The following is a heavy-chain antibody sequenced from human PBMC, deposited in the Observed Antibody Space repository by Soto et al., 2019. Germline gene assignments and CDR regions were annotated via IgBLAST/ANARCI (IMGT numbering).Heavy chain of an antibody. D-gene: IGHD2-8*01. CDR3: AKDRCTNGVCYVFDY. V-gene: IGHV3-23*01. CDR2: ISGSGGST. CDR1: GFTFSSYA. Sequence: GGSLRLSCAASGFTFSSYAMSWVRQAPGKGLEWVAAISGSGGSTYYADSVKGRFTISRDNSKNTLYLQMNSLGAEDTAVYYCAKDRCTNGVCYVFDYWGQGTLVTVSS. J-gene: IGHJ4*02.